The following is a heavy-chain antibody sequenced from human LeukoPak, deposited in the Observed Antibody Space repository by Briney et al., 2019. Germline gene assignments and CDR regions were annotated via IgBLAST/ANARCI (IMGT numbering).Heavy chain of an antibody. J-gene: IGHJ4*02. CDR1: GGSFSGYY. CDR3: ARGESSSHLGY. CDR2: INHSGST. D-gene: IGHD6-13*01. V-gene: IGHV4-34*01. Sequence: SETLSLTCAVYGGSFSGYYWSWIRQPPGKGLEWIGEINHSGSTNYNPSLKSRVTTSVDTSKNQFSLKLSSVTAADTAVYYCARGESSSHLGYWGQGTLVTVSS.